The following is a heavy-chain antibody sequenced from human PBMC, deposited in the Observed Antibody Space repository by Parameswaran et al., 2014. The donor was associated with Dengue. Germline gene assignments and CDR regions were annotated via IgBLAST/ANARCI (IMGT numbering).Heavy chain of an antibody. CDR3: ARGALYYDNSGYGDAFDI. Sequence: VRQMPGKGLEWVSSISSSSSYIYYADSVKGRFTISRDNAKNSLSLQMNSLRAEDTAVYFCARGALYYDNSGYGDAFDIWGQGTMVTVSS. D-gene: IGHD3-22*01. J-gene: IGHJ3*02. CDR2: ISSSSSYI. V-gene: IGHV3-21*01.